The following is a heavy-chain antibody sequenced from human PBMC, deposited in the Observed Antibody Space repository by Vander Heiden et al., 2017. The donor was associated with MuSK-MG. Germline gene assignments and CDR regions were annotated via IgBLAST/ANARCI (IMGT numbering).Heavy chain of an antibody. V-gene: IGHV3-23*01. CDR3: AKRRDYFDS. CDR1: GFTLSSYA. CDR2: SSGSADST. J-gene: IGHJ4*02. Sequence: EVHLLESGGDLVQPGGSLSLSCPASGFTLSSYAMSWVRKLQGKGLECVSTSSGSADSTYYAESVKGRFTISRDNSKNTLYLQMNSLRAEDTAVYYCAKRRDYFDSWGQGTLVTVSS.